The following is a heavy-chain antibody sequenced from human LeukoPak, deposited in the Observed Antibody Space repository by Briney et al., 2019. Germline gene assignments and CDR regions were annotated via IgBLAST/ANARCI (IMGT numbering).Heavy chain of an antibody. CDR2: IYPNSGGT. V-gene: IGHV1-2*02. J-gene: IGHJ3*02. CDR1: GYTFTSYA. CDR3: ATVAKWLKAFDI. Sequence: ASVKVSCKASGYTFTSYAMHWVRQAPGQGLEWMGWIYPNSGGTIYAQKFQGRVTMTEDTSTDTAYMELSSLRSEDTAVYYCATVAKWLKAFDIWGQGTMVTVSS. D-gene: IGHD3-22*01.